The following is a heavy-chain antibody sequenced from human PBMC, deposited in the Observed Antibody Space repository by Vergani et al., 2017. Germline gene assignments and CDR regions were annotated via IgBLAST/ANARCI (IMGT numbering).Heavy chain of an antibody. CDR2: IHASRST. Sequence: QVQLQQWGPGLVTPSGTLSLNFAVYGGSLSNDTLWNWVRPAPGKGLPWIGEIHASRSTNYIPSLRRRVSISLDKSKNQFSLKLTSVTAADTAVYFCASNPRLRGDVVDSWGQGTLVTVSS. J-gene: IGHJ4*02. V-gene: IGHV4-4*02. D-gene: IGHD3-16*01. CDR1: GGSLSNDTL. CDR3: ASNPRLRGDVVDS.